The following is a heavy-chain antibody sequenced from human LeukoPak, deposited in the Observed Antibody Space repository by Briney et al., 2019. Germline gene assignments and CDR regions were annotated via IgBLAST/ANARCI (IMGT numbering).Heavy chain of an antibody. J-gene: IGHJ2*01. Sequence: GASVKVSCKASGGTFSSYAISWVRQAPGQGLEWMGGIIPIFGTANYAQKFQGRVTLTTDTSTSTAYMELRSLRSDDTAVYYCARSVYDSSGYYYYNWHFDLWGRGTLVTVSS. CDR3: ARSVYDSSGYYYYNWHFDL. CDR2: IIPIFGTA. V-gene: IGHV1-69*05. CDR1: GGTFSSYA. D-gene: IGHD3-22*01.